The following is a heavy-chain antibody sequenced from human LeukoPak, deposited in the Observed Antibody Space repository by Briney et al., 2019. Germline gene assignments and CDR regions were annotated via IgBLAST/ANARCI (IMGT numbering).Heavy chain of an antibody. CDR3: ARLEAVAGYNWFDP. V-gene: IGHV1-18*01. CDR1: GYTFTSYG. D-gene: IGHD6-19*01. J-gene: IGHJ5*02. Sequence: GASVKVSCKASGYTFTSYGISGVRQAPGQGLEGMGWISAYNGNTNYAQKLQGRVTMTTDTSTSTAYMELRSLRSDDTAVYYCARLEAVAGYNWFDPWGQGNLVTVSS. CDR2: ISAYNGNT.